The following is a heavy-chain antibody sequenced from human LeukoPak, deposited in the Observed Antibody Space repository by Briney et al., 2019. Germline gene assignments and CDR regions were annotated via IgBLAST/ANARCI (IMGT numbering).Heavy chain of an antibody. D-gene: IGHD3-9*01. CDR2: IKSKTDGGTT. V-gene: IGHV3-15*01. J-gene: IGHJ4*02. CDR1: GFTFSNAW. Sequence: GGSLRLSCAASGFTFSNAWMSWVRQAPGKGLEWVGHIKSKTDGGTTDYAAPVKGRFTISRDDSKNTLYLQMNSLKTEDTAVYYCTTVLRYFDWSSYFDYWGQGTLVTVSS. CDR3: TTVLRYFDWSSYFDY.